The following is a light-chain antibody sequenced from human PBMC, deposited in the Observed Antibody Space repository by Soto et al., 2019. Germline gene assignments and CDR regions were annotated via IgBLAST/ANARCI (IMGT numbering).Light chain of an antibody. CDR3: QQYKQWPVA. J-gene: IGKJ4*01. CDR1: HSVGSN. V-gene: IGKV3-15*01. Sequence: VMTQSPTTLSVSPGERATLSCRASHSVGSNLAWYQQNPGQAPRLLIYGASTRATGVPARFSGSGSATQFTLTISSLQSEDSGFDYCQQYKQWPVAFGGGTKVEIK. CDR2: GAS.